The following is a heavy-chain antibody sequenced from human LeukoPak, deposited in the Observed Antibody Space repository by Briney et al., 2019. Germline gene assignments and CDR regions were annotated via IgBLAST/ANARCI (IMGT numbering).Heavy chain of an antibody. Sequence: GESLKISCKGSGYSFTSYWIGWVRQMPGKGLEWMGIIYPGDSDTRYSPSFQGQVTMSADKSISTAYLQWSSLKASDTAMYYCARKKYSSGWYLDYWGQGTLVTVSS. CDR3: ARKKYSSGWYLDY. CDR1: GYSFTSYW. CDR2: IYPGDSDT. V-gene: IGHV5-51*01. J-gene: IGHJ4*02. D-gene: IGHD6-19*01.